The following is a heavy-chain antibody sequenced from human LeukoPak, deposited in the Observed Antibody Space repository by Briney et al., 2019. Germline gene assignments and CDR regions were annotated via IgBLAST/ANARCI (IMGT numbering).Heavy chain of an antibody. J-gene: IGHJ4*02. Sequence: PGRSLRLSCAASRVISTAYAINSVRQAPGKGLEWVAVISYDGTNKYYADSVKGRFTISKDTSKNNLYLKMGGLGDTAMAIYACPKRGSKWDLDNWGQGTLVTVSS. CDR3: PKRGSKWDLDN. CDR2: ISYDGTNK. V-gene: IGHV3-30*18. CDR1: RVISTAYA. D-gene: IGHD1-26*01.